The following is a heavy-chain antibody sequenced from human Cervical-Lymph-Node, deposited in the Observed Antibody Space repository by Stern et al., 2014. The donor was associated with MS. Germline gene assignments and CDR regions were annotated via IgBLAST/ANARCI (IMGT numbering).Heavy chain of an antibody. CDR3: ARYRGTFYFDN. J-gene: IGHJ4*02. CDR2: IILIFVTV. CDR1: GGTFSTYS. D-gene: IGHD1-1*01. Sequence: VQLVESGAEVKRPGSSVRVSCKASGGTFSTYSISWVRQAPGQGLEWMGGIILIFVTVNDAQKFQGRLTMSADKATSTVYLDLNSLRSEVTAMYYCARYRGTFYFDNWGQGTLVTVSS. V-gene: IGHV1-69*06.